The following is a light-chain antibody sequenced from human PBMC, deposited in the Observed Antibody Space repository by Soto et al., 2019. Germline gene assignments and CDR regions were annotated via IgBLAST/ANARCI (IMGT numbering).Light chain of an antibody. CDR3: QQRSNWPLT. CDR2: DAS. CDR1: QSVSSY. V-gene: IGKV3-11*01. J-gene: IGKJ5*01. Sequence: IVLTQSPATLSLSPWERATLFCRASQSVSSYFAWYQQKPGQAPNLLIYDASNRATGIPARFSGSGSGTDFTLTISSLEPEDFAVYYCQQRSNWPLTFGQGTRLEIK.